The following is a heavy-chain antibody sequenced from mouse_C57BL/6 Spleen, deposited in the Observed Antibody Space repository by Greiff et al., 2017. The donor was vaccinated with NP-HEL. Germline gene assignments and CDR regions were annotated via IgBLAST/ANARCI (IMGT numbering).Heavy chain of an antibody. Sequence: QVQLKESGAELVMPGASVKLSCKASGYTFTSYWMHWVKQRPGQGLEWIGEIDPSDSYTNYNQKFKGKSTLTVDKASSTAYMQLISLTSEYSAVYYCARSHHGGYFDYWGQGTTLTVSS. CDR2: IDPSDSYT. J-gene: IGHJ2*01. D-gene: IGHD1-1*02. V-gene: IGHV1-69*01. CDR1: GYTFTSYW. CDR3: ARSHHGGYFDY.